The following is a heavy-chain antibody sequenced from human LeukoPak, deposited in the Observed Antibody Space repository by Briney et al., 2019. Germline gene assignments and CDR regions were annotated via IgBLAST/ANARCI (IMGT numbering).Heavy chain of an antibody. D-gene: IGHD1-14*01. J-gene: IGHJ4*02. Sequence: ASVKVSCKASGYTFSSYAIAWVRQAPGQGREWMGSISVYNGNTEYAQKLQGRVTMTTDTFTNTAYMELWNLRDDDTVVYYCARSRVSHTTVSTLLYWGQGTLVTVSS. V-gene: IGHV1-18*01. CDR3: ARSRVSHTTVSTLLY. CDR2: ISVYNGNT. CDR1: GYTFSSYA.